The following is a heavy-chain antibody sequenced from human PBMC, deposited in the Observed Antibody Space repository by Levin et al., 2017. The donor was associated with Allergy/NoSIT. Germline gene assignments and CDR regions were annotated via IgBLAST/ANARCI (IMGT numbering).Heavy chain of an antibody. D-gene: IGHD6-13*01. J-gene: IGHJ4*02. V-gene: IGHV3-33*06. CDR1: GFTFSTYG. Sequence: TGGSLRLSCAASGFTFSTYGVHWVRQPPGKGLEWVAGISYDGSNKYYADSVKGRFSISRDNSKNTLYLQMTSLGADDTAVFYFAKEPLGASSWPYFDDWGQGALVTV. CDR2: ISYDGSNK. CDR3: AKEPLGASSWPYFDD.